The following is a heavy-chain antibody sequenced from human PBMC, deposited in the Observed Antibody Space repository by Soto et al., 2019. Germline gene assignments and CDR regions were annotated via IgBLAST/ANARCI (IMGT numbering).Heavy chain of an antibody. CDR3: ARRDRITIFGTATYNWIVP. Sequence: QVQLVQAGAEVKKPGASVKVSCKASGYTFTSYAMHWVRQAPGQRLEGMGWINAGNGNTKYSQKFQGRDTITSYTPVRTLHEEPSSLDSEDTAIDNCARRDRITIFGTATYNWIVPCGQRALVTAS. V-gene: IGHV1-3*01. CDR2: INAGNGNT. J-gene: IGHJ5*02. CDR1: GYTFTSYA. D-gene: IGHD3-3*01.